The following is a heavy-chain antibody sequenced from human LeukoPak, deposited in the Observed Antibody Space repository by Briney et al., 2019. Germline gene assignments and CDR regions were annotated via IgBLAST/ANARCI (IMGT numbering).Heavy chain of an antibody. Sequence: GGSLRLSCAASGFTFSSSWMNWVRQAPGKGLQWVGSINPEGSQTRFVDSVMGRFTMSKDNAKNALYLQMNNLRVEDTAVFYCAAWTDRGYNFWGQGTVVTVSS. CDR3: AAWTDRGYNF. D-gene: IGHD5-24*01. V-gene: IGHV3-7*01. CDR2: INPEGSQT. CDR1: GFTFSSSW. J-gene: IGHJ4*02.